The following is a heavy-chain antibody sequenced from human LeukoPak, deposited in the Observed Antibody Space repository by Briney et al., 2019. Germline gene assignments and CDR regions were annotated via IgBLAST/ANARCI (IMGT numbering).Heavy chain of an antibody. CDR3: ARGGHGGKGDCSSTSCYLY. D-gene: IGHD2-2*01. V-gene: IGHV4-38-2*02. Sequence: SETLSLTCTVSGYSISSGYYWGWIRQPPGKGLEWIGSIYHSGSTYYNPSLKSRVTISVDTSKNQFSLKLSSVTAADTAVYYCARGGHGGKGDCSSTSCYLYWGQGTLVTVSS. CDR2: IYHSGST. CDR1: GYSISSGYY. J-gene: IGHJ4*02.